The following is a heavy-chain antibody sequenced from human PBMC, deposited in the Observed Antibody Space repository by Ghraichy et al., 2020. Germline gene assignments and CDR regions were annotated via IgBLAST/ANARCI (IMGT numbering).Heavy chain of an antibody. V-gene: IGHV3-20*01. Sequence: GGSLRLSCAASGFTFDDYGMSWVRQAPGKGLEWVSGINWNGGSTGYADSVKGRFTISRDNAKNSLYLQMNSLRAEDTALYHCARDHPLRSLSLVGNWFDPWGQGTLVTVSS. D-gene: IGHD1-26*01. CDR2: INWNGGST. J-gene: IGHJ5*02. CDR3: ARDHPLRSLSLVGNWFDP. CDR1: GFTFDDYG.